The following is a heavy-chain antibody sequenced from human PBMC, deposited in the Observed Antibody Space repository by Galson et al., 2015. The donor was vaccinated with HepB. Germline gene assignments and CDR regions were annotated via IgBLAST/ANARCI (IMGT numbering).Heavy chain of an antibody. CDR3: ARGYAPDY. J-gene: IGHJ4*02. V-gene: IGHV3-7*01. CDR2: IKQDGSEK. Sequence: SLRLSCAASGFTFSSYWMIWVRQTPGKGLECVANIKQDGSEKSYVDSVKGRFTISRDNAKNSLYLQMNSLRVEDTALYYCARGYAPDYWGQGTLVTVSS. D-gene: IGHD1-1*01. CDR1: GFTFSSYW.